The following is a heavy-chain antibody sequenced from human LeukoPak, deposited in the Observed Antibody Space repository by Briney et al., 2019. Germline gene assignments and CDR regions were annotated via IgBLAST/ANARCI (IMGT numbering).Heavy chain of an antibody. CDR2: IIPIFGTA. CDR1: GGTFSSYA. J-gene: IGHJ6*03. V-gene: IGHV1-69*06. CDR3: ARSGIVGASPLYYMDV. Sequence: GASVKVSCKASGGTFSSYAISWVRQAPGQGLEWMGGIIPIFGTANYAQKFQGRVTITADKSTSTAYMELSSLRSEDTAVYYCARSGIVGASPLYYMDVWGKGTTVTVSS. D-gene: IGHD1-26*01.